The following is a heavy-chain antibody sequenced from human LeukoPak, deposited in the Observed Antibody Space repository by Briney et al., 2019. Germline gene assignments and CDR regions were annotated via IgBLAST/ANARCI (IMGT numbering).Heavy chain of an antibody. CDR3: ASERLVGATFDY. CDR2: IYYSGST. D-gene: IGHD1-26*01. Sequence: PSETLSLTCTDSGDSISSYYWSWIRQPPGKGLEWIGYIYYSGSTNYNPSLKSRVTMSVDTSKNQFSLKLSSVTAADTAVYYCASERLVGATFDYWGQGTLVTVYS. CDR1: GDSISSYY. V-gene: IGHV4-59*12. J-gene: IGHJ4*02.